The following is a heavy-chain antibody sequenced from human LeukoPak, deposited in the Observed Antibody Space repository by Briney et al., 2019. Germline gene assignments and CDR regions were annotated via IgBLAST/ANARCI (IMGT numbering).Heavy chain of an antibody. CDR1: GGSISSYY. CDR2: IYYSGST. Sequence: SETLSLTCTVSGGSISSYYWSWIRQPPGRGLEWIGYIYYSGSTYYNPSLRSRVTIPVDTSKNQFSLKLSSVTAADTAVYYCARDTGNFFDYWGQGTLVTVSS. D-gene: IGHD2-8*02. CDR3: ARDTGNFFDY. V-gene: IGHV4-59*01. J-gene: IGHJ4*02.